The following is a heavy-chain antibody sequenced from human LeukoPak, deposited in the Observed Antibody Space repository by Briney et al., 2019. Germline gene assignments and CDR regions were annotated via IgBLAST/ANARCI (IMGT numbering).Heavy chain of an antibody. CDR2: ISYDGSTK. D-gene: IGHD3-10*01. CDR1: GFTFSNYG. CDR3: AKDNYGSSVY. V-gene: IGHV3-30*18. J-gene: IGHJ4*02. Sequence: GGSLRLSCAASGFTFSNYGMHWVRQAPGKGLEWVAVISYDGSTKYYADSVKGRFTISRDNSKNTLYLQMNSLRAEDTAVYYCAKDNYGSSVYWGQGTLVTVSS.